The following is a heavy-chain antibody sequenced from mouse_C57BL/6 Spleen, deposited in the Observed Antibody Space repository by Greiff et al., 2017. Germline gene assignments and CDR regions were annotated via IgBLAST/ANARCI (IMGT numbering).Heavy chain of an antibody. V-gene: IGHV5-9-1*02. J-gene: IGHJ1*03. CDR1: GFTFSSYA. CDR2: ISSGGDYI. CDR3: TRDGLTTVVATSYWYFDV. D-gene: IGHD1-1*01. Sequence: EVHLVESGEGLVKPGGSLKLSCAASGFTFSSYAMSWVRQTPEKRLEWVAYISSGGDYIYYADTVKGRFTISRDNARHTLYLQMSSLKSEDTAMYYCTRDGLTTVVATSYWYFDVWGTGTTVSVSS.